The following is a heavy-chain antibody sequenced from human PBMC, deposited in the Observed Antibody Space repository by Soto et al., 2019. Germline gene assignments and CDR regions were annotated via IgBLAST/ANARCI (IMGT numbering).Heavy chain of an antibody. D-gene: IGHD1-1*01. CDR3: VVHHGRIGEIGWVGP. J-gene: IGHJ5*02. CDR1: GFTFSSYS. V-gene: IGHV3-48*01. Sequence: EVQLVESGGGLVQPGGSLRLSCAASGFTFSSYSMNWVRQAPGKGLEWVSYISSSSSTIYYADSVKGRFTISRDNAKNSLYLQVNSLRAEDTAVYYCVVHHGRIGEIGWVGPWGQGTLVNVSS. CDR2: ISSSSSTI.